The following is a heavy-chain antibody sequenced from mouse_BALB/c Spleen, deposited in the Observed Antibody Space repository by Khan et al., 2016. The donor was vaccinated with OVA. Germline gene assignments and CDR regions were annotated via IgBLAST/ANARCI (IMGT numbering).Heavy chain of an antibody. CDR3: ARGVYSVFAY. D-gene: IGHD1-1*01. CDR1: GYTFTDYV. J-gene: IGHJ3*01. V-gene: IGHV1-77*01. Sequence: QVRLQQSGPELVKPGASVKMSCKASGYTFTDYVINWVKQRTGQGLEWIGDIFPGGGSSYYNEKFKGQAKLTADKSSNTAYMQLSSLTFEDSAVYFCARGVYSVFAYWGQGTLVTVSA. CDR2: IFPGGGSS.